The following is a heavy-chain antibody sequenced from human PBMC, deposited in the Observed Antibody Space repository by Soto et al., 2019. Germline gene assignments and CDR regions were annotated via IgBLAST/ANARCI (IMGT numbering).Heavy chain of an antibody. Sequence: QVQLQESGPGLVKPSQTLSLTCTVSGGSISSGGYYWSWIRQHPGKGLEWIGYIYYSGSTYYNPSLKSRXNILVXXSKNQFSLKLSSVTAADTAVYYCARDLGIEGWFDPWGQGTLVTVSS. CDR3: ARDLGIEGWFDP. CDR2: IYYSGST. CDR1: GGSISSGGYY. D-gene: IGHD6-13*01. J-gene: IGHJ5*02. V-gene: IGHV4-31*03.